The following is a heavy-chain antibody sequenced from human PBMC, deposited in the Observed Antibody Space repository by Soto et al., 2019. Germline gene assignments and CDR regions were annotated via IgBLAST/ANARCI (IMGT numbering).Heavy chain of an antibody. CDR2: ISGSGGST. J-gene: IGHJ4*02. CDR3: ATSQKWLSLYYFDY. CDR1: GFTFSSYA. Sequence: GSLRLSCAAAGFTFSSYAMSWVRQAPGKGLEWVSAISGSGGSTYYADSVKGRFTISRDNSKNTLYLQMNSLRAEDTAVYYCATSQKWLSLYYFDYWGQGTLVTVSS. V-gene: IGHV3-23*01. D-gene: IGHD3-22*01.